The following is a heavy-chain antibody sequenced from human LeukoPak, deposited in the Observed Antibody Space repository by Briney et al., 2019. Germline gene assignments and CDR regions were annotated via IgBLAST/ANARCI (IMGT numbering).Heavy chain of an antibody. D-gene: IGHD2-2*01. V-gene: IGHV3-48*03. CDR1: GFTFSTSE. CDR3: AREDTRDAFDI. CDR2: MSSSGSHI. Sequence: PGGSLRLSCAASGFTFSTSEMSWVRQAPGKVLEWISYMSSSGSHIFYADSVKGRFIISRDNARNSLYLQMSRLRAEDTAVYYCAREDTRDAFDIWGQGTMVTVSS. J-gene: IGHJ3*02.